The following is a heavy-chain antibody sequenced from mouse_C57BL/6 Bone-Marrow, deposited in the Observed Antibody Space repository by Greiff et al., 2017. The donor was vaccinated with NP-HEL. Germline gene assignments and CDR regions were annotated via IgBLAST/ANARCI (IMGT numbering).Heavy chain of an antibody. V-gene: IGHV1-69*01. CDR3: ARSIPYDYVTYYFDY. CDR2: IDPSDSST. J-gene: IGHJ2*01. Sequence: VQLQQPGAELVMPGASVKLSCKASGYTFTSYWMHWVKQRPGQGLEWIGEIDPSDSSTNYNQKFKGKSTLTVDKSSSTAYMQLSSLTSEDSAVYYCARSIPYDYVTYYFDYWGQGTTLTVSS. CDR1: GYTFTSYW. D-gene: IGHD2-4*01.